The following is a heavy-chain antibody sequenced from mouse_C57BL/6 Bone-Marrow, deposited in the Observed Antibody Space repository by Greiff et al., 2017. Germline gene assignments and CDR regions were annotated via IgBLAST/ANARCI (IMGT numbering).Heavy chain of an antibody. Sequence: VKLQQPGAELVRPGSSVKLSCKASGYTFTSYWMDWVKQRPGQGLEWIGNIYPSDSETHYNQKFKDKATLTVDKSSSTAYMQLSSLTSEDSAVYYCAIYYDYGGAFAYWGQGTLVTVSA. CDR2: IYPSDSET. CDR1: GYTFTSYW. D-gene: IGHD2-4*01. V-gene: IGHV1-61*01. J-gene: IGHJ3*01. CDR3: AIYYDYGGAFAY.